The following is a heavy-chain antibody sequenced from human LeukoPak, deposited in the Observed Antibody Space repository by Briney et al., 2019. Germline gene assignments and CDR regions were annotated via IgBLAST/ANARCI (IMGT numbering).Heavy chain of an antibody. Sequence: SQTLSLTCTVSGGSISSGGYYWSWIRQHPGKGLEWIGYIYYSGSTYYNPSLKSRVTISVDTSKSQFSLKLSSVTAADTAVYYCARQRQLVGIAAAGTGWFDPWGQGTLVTVSS. CDR3: ARQRQLVGIAAAGTGWFDP. J-gene: IGHJ5*02. D-gene: IGHD6-13*01. V-gene: IGHV4-31*03. CDR2: IYYSGST. CDR1: GGSISSGGYY.